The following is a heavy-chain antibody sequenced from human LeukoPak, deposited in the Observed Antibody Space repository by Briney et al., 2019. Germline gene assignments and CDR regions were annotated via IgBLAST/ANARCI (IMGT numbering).Heavy chain of an antibody. CDR2: IGTAGDT. Sequence: GGSLRLSCAASGFTFSSYDMHWVRQATGKGLEWVSAIGTAGDTYYPGSVKGRFTISRENAKNSLYLQMNSLRAGDTAVYYCARAVGRYCSGGSCYSGYYDMDVWGQGTTVTVSS. CDR3: ARAVGRYCSGGSCYSGYYDMDV. J-gene: IGHJ6*02. V-gene: IGHV3-13*01. CDR1: GFTFSSYD. D-gene: IGHD2-15*01.